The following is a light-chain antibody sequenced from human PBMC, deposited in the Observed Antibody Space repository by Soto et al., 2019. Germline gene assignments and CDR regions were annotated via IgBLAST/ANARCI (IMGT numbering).Light chain of an antibody. CDR2: DVT. CDR3: CSYAGYSTYV. Sequence: QSVLTQPASVSGSPGQSLTISCTGTSSDVGSYNLDSWYQHPPDKTLTIMIYDVTKRPSVLSNRFSGSKSGNSASLTISGLQDEDEGDYYCCSYAGYSTYVFGTGTKV. V-gene: IGLV2-23*02. CDR1: SSDVGSYNL. J-gene: IGLJ1*01.